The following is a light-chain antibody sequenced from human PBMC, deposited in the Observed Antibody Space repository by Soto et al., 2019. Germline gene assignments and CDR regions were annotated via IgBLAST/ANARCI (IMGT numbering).Light chain of an antibody. CDR1: QNTANW. V-gene: IGKV1-5*01. CDR3: HHFGSLPET. J-gene: IGKJ1*01. CDR2: DAS. Sequence: DIRMTQSPSTLSASVGDRVTITCVASQNTANWLAWYQQKPGKAPQLLIYDASNLKSGVPSRFSGSGSGTDFTLTISRLEPEDFAVYYCHHFGSLPETFGQGTKVDIK.